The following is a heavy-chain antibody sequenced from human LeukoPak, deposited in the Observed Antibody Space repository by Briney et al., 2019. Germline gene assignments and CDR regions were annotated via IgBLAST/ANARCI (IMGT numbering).Heavy chain of an antibody. D-gene: IGHD6-13*01. V-gene: IGHV4-59*08. CDR1: GGSISSYY. Sequence: SETLSLTCTVSGGSISSYYWSWIRQPPGKGLEWTGYIYYSGSTNYNPSLKSRVTISVDTSKNQFSLKLSSVTAADTAVYYCARHDNSWHIDYWGQGTLVTVSS. CDR3: ARHDNSWHIDY. J-gene: IGHJ4*02. CDR2: IYYSGST.